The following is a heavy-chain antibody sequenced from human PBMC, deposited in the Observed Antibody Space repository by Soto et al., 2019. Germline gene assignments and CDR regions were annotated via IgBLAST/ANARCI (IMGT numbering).Heavy chain of an antibody. CDR1: GGSFKGSY. CDR3: ARGLHRFGVVIRVRWFDP. Sequence: PSESMAITCAVYGGSFKGSYWSGIRQHPGKGLEWIGEINHSGSTNYNPSLKSRVTISVDTSKNQFSLKLSSVTAADTAVYYCARGLHRFGVVIRVRWFDPWGQGTLVTVSS. CDR2: INHSGST. V-gene: IGHV4-34*01. D-gene: IGHD3-3*01. J-gene: IGHJ5*02.